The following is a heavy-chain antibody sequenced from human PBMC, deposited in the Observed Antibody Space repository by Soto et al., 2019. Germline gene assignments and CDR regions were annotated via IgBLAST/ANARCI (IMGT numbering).Heavy chain of an antibody. CDR2: IYYSGCT. CDR1: GGSISSYY. V-gene: IGHV4-59*01. D-gene: IGHD3-3*01. CDR3: ARNAVYDFWSGYHNNWFDP. Sequence: SETLSLTCTVSGGSISSYYWSWIRQPPGKGLEWIGYIYYSGCTNYNPSLKSRVTISVDTSKNQFSLKLSSVTAADTAVYYCARNAVYDFWSGYHNNWFDPWGQGTLVTVSS. J-gene: IGHJ5*02.